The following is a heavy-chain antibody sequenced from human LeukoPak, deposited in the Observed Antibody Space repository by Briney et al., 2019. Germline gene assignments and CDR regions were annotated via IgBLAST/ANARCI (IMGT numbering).Heavy chain of an antibody. V-gene: IGHV4-31*03. CDR2: IYYSGST. Sequence: PSETLSLTCTVSGGSVCSGGYYWSWIRQHPGKGLEWIGYIYYSGSTYYNPSLKSRVTIPVDTSKNQFSLKLSSVTAADTAVYYCARSISVDYDSSGYRSSYYGMDVWGQGTTVTVSS. D-gene: IGHD3-22*01. CDR1: GGSVCSGGYY. J-gene: IGHJ6*02. CDR3: ARSISVDYDSSGYRSSYYGMDV.